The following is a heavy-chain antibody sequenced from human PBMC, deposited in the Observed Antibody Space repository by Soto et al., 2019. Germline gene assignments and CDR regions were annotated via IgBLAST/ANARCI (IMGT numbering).Heavy chain of an antibody. Sequence: GGSLILSCAASGFAVSSYSMHWVRQAPGKGLEWVAAMSFDGNSKYFADSVKGRFKISRDTSKNTWSLEMESLGVEDSALYHCTRGRSMIDNDDFEYWGQGSQVTVYS. CDR2: MSFDGNSK. CDR1: GFAVSSYS. D-gene: IGHD2-21*01. V-gene: IGHV3-30-3*01. J-gene: IGHJ4*02. CDR3: TRGRSMIDNDDFEY.